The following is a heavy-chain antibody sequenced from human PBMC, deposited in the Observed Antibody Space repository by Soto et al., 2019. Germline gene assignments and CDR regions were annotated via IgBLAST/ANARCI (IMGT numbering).Heavy chain of an antibody. CDR1: GYSCAGYW. J-gene: IGHJ6*02. V-gene: IGHV5-51*01. Sequence: PGESLRVWWRGSGYSCAGYWIGWVRQMPGKGLEWMGIIYPGDSDTRYSPSFQGQVTISADKSISTAYLQWSTLKASDTAMYYCARLGYCRGRSCYRNHYYNSGTDVRRHRTTVTV. D-gene: IGHD2-15*01. CDR2: IYPGDSDT. CDR3: ARLGYCRGRSCYRNHYYNSGTDV.